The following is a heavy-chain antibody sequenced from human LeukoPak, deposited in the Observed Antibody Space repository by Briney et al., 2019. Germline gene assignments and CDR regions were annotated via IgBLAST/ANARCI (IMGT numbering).Heavy chain of an antibody. V-gene: IGHV4-31*03. D-gene: IGHD2-2*01. Sequence: PSETLSLTCTVSGGSISSGGYYWSWIRQHPGKGLEWIGYIYYSGSTYYNPSLKSRVTISVDTSKNQFSLELSSVTAADTAVYYCARVKYHLQNWFDPWGQGTLVTVSS. CDR2: IYYSGST. J-gene: IGHJ5*02. CDR3: ARVKYHLQNWFDP. CDR1: GGSISSGGYY.